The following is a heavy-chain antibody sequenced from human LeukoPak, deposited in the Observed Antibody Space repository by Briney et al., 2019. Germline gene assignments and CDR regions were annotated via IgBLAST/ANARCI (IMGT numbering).Heavy chain of an antibody. Sequence: ASVKVSCKASGYTFTSYYMHWVRQAPGQGLEWVGIINPSGGSTSYAQKFQGRVTMTRDTSTSTVYMELSSLRSEDTDVYYCAREFPNGLQYYYGSGSYSDAFAIWGQGTMVTVSS. D-gene: IGHD3-10*01. CDR2: INPSGGST. CDR1: GYTFTSYY. CDR3: AREFPNGLQYYYGSGSYSDAFAI. V-gene: IGHV1-46*03. J-gene: IGHJ3*02.